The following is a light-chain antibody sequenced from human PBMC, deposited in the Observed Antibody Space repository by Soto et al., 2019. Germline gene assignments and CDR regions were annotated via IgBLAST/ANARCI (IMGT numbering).Light chain of an antibody. V-gene: IGKV3-20*01. CDR1: QSVADNY. J-gene: IGKJ3*01. Sequence: EIVLTQSPGTLSLSPGERATLSCRASQSVADNYLAWYQQKPGQPPRLLIYAASRRAAGIPDTFSGSGSGTDFTLTITRLEPEDFALYYCQQYNDSPLTFGPGTKVDVK. CDR2: AAS. CDR3: QQYNDSPLT.